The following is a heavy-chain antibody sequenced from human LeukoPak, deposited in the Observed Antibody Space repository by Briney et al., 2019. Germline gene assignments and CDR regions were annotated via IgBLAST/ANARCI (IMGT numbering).Heavy chain of an antibody. CDR1: SGSISSSSYY. CDR3: ARDGIQLWNRALDI. CDR2: MYYSGSA. Sequence: SETPSLTCTVSSGSISSSSYYWGWIRQPPGKGLQWIGSMYYSGSAYYNPSLKSRVTISVDTSKNQFSLNLSSVTAADTAMYYRARDGIQLWNRALDIWGPGTMVTVSS. D-gene: IGHD5-18*01. J-gene: IGHJ3*02. V-gene: IGHV4-39*07.